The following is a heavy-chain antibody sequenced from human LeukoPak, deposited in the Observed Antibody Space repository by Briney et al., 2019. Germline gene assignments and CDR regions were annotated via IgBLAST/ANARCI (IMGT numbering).Heavy chain of an antibody. CDR1: GGTFSSYA. Sequence: GASVKVSCKASGGTFSSYAISWVRQAPGQGLEWMGRIIPILGIANYAQKFQGRVTITADKSTSTAYMELSSLRSEDTAVYYCARDAYCYGSGVDYWGQGTLVTVSS. D-gene: IGHD3-10*01. V-gene: IGHV1-69*04. J-gene: IGHJ4*02. CDR3: ARDAYCYGSGVDY. CDR2: IIPILGIA.